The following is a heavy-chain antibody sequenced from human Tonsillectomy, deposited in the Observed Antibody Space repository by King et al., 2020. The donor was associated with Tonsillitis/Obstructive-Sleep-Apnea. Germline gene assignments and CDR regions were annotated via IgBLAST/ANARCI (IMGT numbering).Heavy chain of an antibody. V-gene: IGHV3-15*01. Sequence: VQLVESGGGLVKPGGSLRLSCAASGFTFSNAWMSWVRQAPGKGLGGVGRIKSKTDGGTTEYAAPVKGRFTISRDDSKNTLYLQMNSLKTEDTAVYYCTTDRFAWVSYWGQGTLVTVSS. CDR2: IKSKTDGGTT. J-gene: IGHJ4*02. CDR3: TTDRFAWVSY. D-gene: IGHD3-10*01. CDR1: GFTFSNAW.